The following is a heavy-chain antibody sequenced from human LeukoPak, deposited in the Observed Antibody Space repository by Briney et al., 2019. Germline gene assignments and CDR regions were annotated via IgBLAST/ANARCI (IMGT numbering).Heavy chain of an antibody. Sequence: SVKVSCKASGGTFSSYAISWVRQAPGQGLEWMGRIIPILGIANYAQKFQGRVTITADKSTSTAYMELSSLRSEDTAMYYCARGLSSTSALGGLDYYGMDVWGQGTTVTVSS. V-gene: IGHV1-69*04. CDR2: IIPILGIA. CDR3: ARGLSSTSALGGLDYYGMDV. J-gene: IGHJ6*02. CDR1: GGTFSSYA. D-gene: IGHD2-2*01.